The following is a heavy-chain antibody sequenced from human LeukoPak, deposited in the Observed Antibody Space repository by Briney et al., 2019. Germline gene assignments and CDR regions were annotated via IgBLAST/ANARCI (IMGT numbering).Heavy chain of an antibody. CDR3: ARGHSGYDWGSRPFDY. J-gene: IGHJ4*02. CDR2: ISGSGGST. V-gene: IGHV3-23*01. Sequence: GGSLRLSCAASGFTFSSYAMSWVRQAPGKGLEWVSAISGSGGSTYYADSVKGRFTISRDNAKNSLYLQVNSLRIEDTSVYYCARGHSGYDWGSRPFDYWGQGTLVTVSS. CDR1: GFTFSSYA. D-gene: IGHD5-12*01.